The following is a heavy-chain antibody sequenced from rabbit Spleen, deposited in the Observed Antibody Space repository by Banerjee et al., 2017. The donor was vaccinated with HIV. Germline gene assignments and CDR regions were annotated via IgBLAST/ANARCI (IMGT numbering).Heavy chain of an antibody. CDR3: ARTYTGDSYYNL. Sequence: QSLEESGGDLVKPGASLTLTCTASGFSFSSSYYMCWVRQAPGKGLEWIACIYAGSSGSTYYASWAKGRFTISKTSSTTVTLQMTSLTAADTATYFCARTYTGDSYYNLWGPGTLVTVS. J-gene: IGHJ4*01. CDR1: GFSFSSSYY. D-gene: IGHD8-1*01. V-gene: IGHV1S40*01. CDR2: IYAGSSGST.